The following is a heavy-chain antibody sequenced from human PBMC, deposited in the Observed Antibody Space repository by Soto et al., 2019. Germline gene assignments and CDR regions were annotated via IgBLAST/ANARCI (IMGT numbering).Heavy chain of an antibody. D-gene: IGHD7-27*01. CDR2: SYYTGAT. CDR3: ARERTPRTGFDY. Sequence: SETLSLTCTVSVGSINGYYWSWIRQSPGKGLEWIGCSYYTGATNYNPSLKSRVTISVDTSKNQFSLTLSSATAADTAVYYCARERTPRTGFDYWGQGTLVTVSS. J-gene: IGHJ4*02. CDR1: VGSINGYY. V-gene: IGHV4-59*01.